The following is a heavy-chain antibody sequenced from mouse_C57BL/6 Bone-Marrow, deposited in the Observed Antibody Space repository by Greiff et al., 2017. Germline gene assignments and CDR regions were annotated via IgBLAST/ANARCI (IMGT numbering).Heavy chain of an antibody. Sequence: VQLQQPGAELVKPGASVKLSCKASGYTFTNYWMHWVKQRPGQGLEWIGMMHPNRGSPDYNEKFKSEATLSVDKSSRTAYIELCILTSADSAVYYCARSYEYDDYTMDYWGQGTSVTVSS. D-gene: IGHD2-4*01. CDR1: GYTFTNYW. V-gene: IGHV1-64*01. J-gene: IGHJ4*01. CDR2: MHPNRGSP. CDR3: ARSYEYDDYTMDY.